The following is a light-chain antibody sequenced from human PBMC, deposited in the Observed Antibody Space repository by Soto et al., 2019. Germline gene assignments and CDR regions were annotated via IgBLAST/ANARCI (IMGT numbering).Light chain of an antibody. CDR3: QHGRS. CDR1: QSVSSN. CDR2: GAS. J-gene: IGKJ1*01. V-gene: IGKV3-15*01. Sequence: EIVLTQSPATLSVSSGEGATLSCRASQSVSSNLAWYQQKPGQAPRLLIYGASTRATDIPARFSGSGSGTEFTLTISSLQSADCAIYFCQHGRSFGQGTKVDIK.